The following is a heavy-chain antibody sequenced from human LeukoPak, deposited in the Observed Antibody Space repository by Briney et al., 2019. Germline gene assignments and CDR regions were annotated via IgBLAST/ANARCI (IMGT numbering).Heavy chain of an antibody. J-gene: IGHJ4*02. CDR1: GFTFSSYA. D-gene: IGHD1-26*01. Sequence: GGSLRLSCAASGFTFSSYAMSWVRQAPGKGLEWVSAISGSGGSTYYADSVKGRFTISRDNSKNTLYLQMNSLRAEDTAVYCCAKAKWELLFRERYYFDYWGQGTLVTVSS. CDR2: ISGSGGST. V-gene: IGHV3-23*01. CDR3: AKAKWELLFRERYYFDY.